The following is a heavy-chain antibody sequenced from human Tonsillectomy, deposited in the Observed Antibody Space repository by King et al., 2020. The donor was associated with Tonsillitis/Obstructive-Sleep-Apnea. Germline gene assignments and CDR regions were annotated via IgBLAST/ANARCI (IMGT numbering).Heavy chain of an antibody. D-gene: IGHD6-19*01. CDR1: GFTFSSYW. Sequence: VQLVESGGGLVQPGGSLRLSCAASGFTFSSYWMNWVRQAPGKGLEWVANIKQDGSEKCYVDSVKGRFTIPRDNAKNSLFLQMNSLRAEDTAIYYCARGGDNVDSSGWYRRGAYYYYGLDVWGQGTTVTVSS. CDR2: IKQDGSEK. J-gene: IGHJ6*02. V-gene: IGHV3-7*03. CDR3: ARGGDNVDSSGWYRRGAYYYYGLDV.